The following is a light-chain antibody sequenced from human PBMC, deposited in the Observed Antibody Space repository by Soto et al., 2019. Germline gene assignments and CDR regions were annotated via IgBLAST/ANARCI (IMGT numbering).Light chain of an antibody. Sequence: DIVMTQSPDSLAVSLGERATINCKSSQSVLYSSNNKNYLAWYRQKPGQPPKLLIYWASTRESGVPDRFSGSGSGTDFTLTISSLQAEDVAVYYCQQYYSTRGYTFGQGTKLEIK. J-gene: IGKJ2*01. V-gene: IGKV4-1*01. CDR3: QQYYSTRGYT. CDR1: QSVLYSSNNKNY. CDR2: WAS.